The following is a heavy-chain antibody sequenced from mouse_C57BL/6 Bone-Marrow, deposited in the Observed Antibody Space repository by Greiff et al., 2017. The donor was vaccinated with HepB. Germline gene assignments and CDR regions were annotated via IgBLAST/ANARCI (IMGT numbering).Heavy chain of an antibody. CDR3: TRDGPSWFAY. D-gene: IGHD2-3*01. CDR1: GYTFTDYE. J-gene: IGHJ3*01. Sequence: VQVVESGAELVRPGASVTLSCKASGYTFTDYEMHWVKQTPVHGLEWIGAIDPETGGTAYNQKFKGKAILTADKSSSTAYMELRSLTSEDSAVYYCTRDGPSWFAYWGQGTLVTVSA. CDR2: IDPETGGT. V-gene: IGHV1-15*01.